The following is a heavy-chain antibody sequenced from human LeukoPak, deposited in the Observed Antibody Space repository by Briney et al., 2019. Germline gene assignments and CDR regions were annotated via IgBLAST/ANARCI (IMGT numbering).Heavy chain of an antibody. Sequence: GGSLRLSCAASGFTFSNYAMHWARHAPGKRLQWVSVISSDGLNKYYADSAKGRFTISRDNSVSTVYLQMNSLRPEDTAVYYCARGRSSPNRKCWGQGTLVTVSS. V-gene: IGHV3-30*04. CDR3: ARGRSSPNRKC. CDR1: GFTFSNYA. CDR2: ISSDGLNK. J-gene: IGHJ4*02. D-gene: IGHD1-14*01.